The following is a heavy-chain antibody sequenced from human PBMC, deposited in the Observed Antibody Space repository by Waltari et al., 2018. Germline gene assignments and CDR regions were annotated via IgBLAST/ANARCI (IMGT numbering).Heavy chain of an antibody. CDR2: INHSGST. J-gene: IGHJ4*02. D-gene: IGHD3-3*01. Sequence: QVQLQQWGAGLLKPSETLSLTCAVYGGSFSGYYWSWIRQPPGKGLEWIGEINHSGSTNYNPALKSRVTISVDTSKNQFSLKLSSVTAADTAVYYCARGGLTIFGVVIPFDYWGQGTLVTVSS. CDR3: ARGGLTIFGVVIPFDY. V-gene: IGHV4-34*01. CDR1: GGSFSGYY.